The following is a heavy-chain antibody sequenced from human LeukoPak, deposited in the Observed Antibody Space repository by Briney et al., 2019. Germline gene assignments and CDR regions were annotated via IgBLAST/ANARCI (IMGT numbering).Heavy chain of an antibody. V-gene: IGHV4-39*01. D-gene: IGHD3-3*01. CDR1: GGSISSSSYY. J-gene: IGHJ4*02. CDR3: AEWSGGY. Sequence: SETLSLTCTVSGGSISSSSYYWGWIRQPPGKGLEWIGSIYYSGSTYYNPSLKSRVTISVDTSKNQFSLKLSSVTAADTAVYYRAEWSGGYWGQGTLVTVSS. CDR2: IYYSGST.